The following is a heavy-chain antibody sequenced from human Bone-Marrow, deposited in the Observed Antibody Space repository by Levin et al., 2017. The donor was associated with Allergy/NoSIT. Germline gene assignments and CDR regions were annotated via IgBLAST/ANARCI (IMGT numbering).Heavy chain of an antibody. CDR2: IASGGKA. V-gene: IGHV4-39*01. Sequence: SQTLSLTCIVSGDSVGRTSSTYYWGWVRQSPGNGLEWIGSIASGGKAYHPPSLKSRLTLSVDTSKNQFSLRLTSVTAADTAVYSCARFYGRPPQNFDSWGQGTLVTVSS. CDR1: GDSVGRTSSTYY. D-gene: IGHD4-17*01. CDR3: ARFYGRPPQNFDS. J-gene: IGHJ4*02.